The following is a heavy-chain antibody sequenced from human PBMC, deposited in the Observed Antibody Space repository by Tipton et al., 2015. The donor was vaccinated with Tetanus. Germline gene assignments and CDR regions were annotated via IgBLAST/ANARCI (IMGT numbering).Heavy chain of an antibody. V-gene: IGHV4-30-2*01. D-gene: IGHD3-3*01. CDR3: ARGVAWYTTFGVALNWFDP. CDR2: VYDSGTS. Sequence: TLSLTCAVSGISVSAGRYAWSWIRQPPGKGLEWIGYVYDSGTSHYNPSLGDRVSMSLDRSKDQFSLKLSSVTAAGTAVYFCARGVAWYTTFGVALNWFDPWGQGILVTVSS. CDR1: GISVSAGRYA. J-gene: IGHJ5*02.